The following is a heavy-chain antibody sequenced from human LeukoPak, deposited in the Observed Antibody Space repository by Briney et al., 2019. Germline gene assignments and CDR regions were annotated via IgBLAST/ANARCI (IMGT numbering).Heavy chain of an antibody. V-gene: IGHV3-20*04. CDR1: GFTLDDYG. CDR3: ARGRLYYYDSSGYLLMDYFDY. CDR2: INWNGGST. J-gene: IGHJ4*02. D-gene: IGHD3-22*01. Sequence: GGSLRLSCAASGFTLDDYGMSWVRHAPGKGQEGVSGINWNGGSTVYADSVKGRFTISRDNAKNSLYLQMNSLRAEDTALYYCARGRLYYYDSSGYLLMDYFDYWGQGTLVTVSS.